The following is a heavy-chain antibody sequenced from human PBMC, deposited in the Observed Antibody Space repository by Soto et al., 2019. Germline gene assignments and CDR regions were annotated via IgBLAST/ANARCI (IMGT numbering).Heavy chain of an antibody. Sequence: QVQLVESGGCVVQPGRSLRLSCAASGFTFSSYGMHWVRQAPGKGLEWVAVIWYDGSNKYYADSVKGRFTISRDNSKNTLYLQMNRLRAEDTAVYYCARASGTVTTSAWFDPWGQGTLVTVSS. J-gene: IGHJ5*02. CDR2: IWYDGSNK. CDR3: ARASGTVTTSAWFDP. V-gene: IGHV3-33*01. D-gene: IGHD4-17*01. CDR1: GFTFSSYG.